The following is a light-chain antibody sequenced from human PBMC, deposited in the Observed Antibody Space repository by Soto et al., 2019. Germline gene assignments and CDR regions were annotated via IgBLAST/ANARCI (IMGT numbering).Light chain of an antibody. Sequence: IQMTQSPSSLSASVGDRVTITCRASQSMSTYLHWYQQKPVKAPNRLIYDASNLETGVPSRVSGGGSGTHFTFTISNRQPEDIATSYCQQYDYIPPLWTFGQGTKVDIK. CDR1: QSMSTY. V-gene: IGKV1-33*01. CDR2: DAS. J-gene: IGKJ1*01. CDR3: QQYDYIPPLWT.